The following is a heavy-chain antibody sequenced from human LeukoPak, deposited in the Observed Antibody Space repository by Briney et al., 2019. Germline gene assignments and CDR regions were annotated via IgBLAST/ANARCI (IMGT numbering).Heavy chain of an antibody. J-gene: IGHJ6*04. CDR3: ARDGTPIYSSGWVYMGV. CDR1: GFSFSSYE. D-gene: IGHD6-25*01. CDR2: ISASGTLT. V-gene: IGHV3-48*03. Sequence: GGSLRLSCAASGFSFSSYEMNWVRQAPGKGLEWISYISASGTLTHYADSVEGRFTISRDNAKNSLYLQMNSLRGEDTAVYYCARDGTPIYSSGWVYMGVWGKGATVTISS.